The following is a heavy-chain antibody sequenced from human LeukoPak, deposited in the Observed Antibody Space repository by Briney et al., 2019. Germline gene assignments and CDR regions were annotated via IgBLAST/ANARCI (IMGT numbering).Heavy chain of an antibody. CDR2: IYHSGTT. J-gene: IGHJ2*01. Sequence: SGTLSLTCAVSGGSITTTNWWTWVRQPPGKGLEWIGDIYHSGTTNYNPSLKSRVTISLDKSKNRFSLRLTSVTAADTAVYYCAREPGGTYYDSSGHPVYWFFDLWGRGTLATVSS. CDR3: AREPGGTYYDSSGHPVYWFFDL. CDR1: GGSITTTNW. D-gene: IGHD3-22*01. V-gene: IGHV4-4*02.